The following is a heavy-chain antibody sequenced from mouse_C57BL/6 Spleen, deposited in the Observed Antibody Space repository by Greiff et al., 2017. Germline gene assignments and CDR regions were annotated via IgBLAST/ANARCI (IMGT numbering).Heavy chain of an antibody. V-gene: IGHV5-9*01. CDR2: ISGGGGNT. CDR1: GFTFSSYT. D-gene: IGHD4-1*01. Sequence: EVMLVESGGGLVKPGGSLKLSCAASGFTFSSYTMSWVRQTPEKRLEWVATISGGGGNTYYPDSVKGRFTISRDNAKNALYQQMSSLRSEDTALYYCARRDGTAWYFDDWGTGTTVTVSA. CDR3: ARRDGTAWYFDD. J-gene: IGHJ1*03.